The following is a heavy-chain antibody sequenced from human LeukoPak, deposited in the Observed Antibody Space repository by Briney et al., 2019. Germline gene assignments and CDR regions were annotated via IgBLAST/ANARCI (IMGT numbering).Heavy chain of an antibody. CDR3: TRDRGAYNLYDY. CDR2: IRSKAYGETA. CDR1: GFTFGDYA. Sequence: GGSLRLSCTASGFTFGDYAMSWIRQAPGKGLEWVGFIRSKAYGETADYAASVKGRFTISRDNSKAIAYLQMNSLKTEDTAVYHCTRDRGAYNLYDYWGQGTLVTASS. V-gene: IGHV3-49*03. J-gene: IGHJ4*02. D-gene: IGHD1-1*01.